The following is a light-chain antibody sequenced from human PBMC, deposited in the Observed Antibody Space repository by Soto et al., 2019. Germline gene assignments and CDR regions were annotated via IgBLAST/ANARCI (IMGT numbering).Light chain of an antibody. J-gene: IGKJ1*01. CDR3: QQYQTYSQ. Sequence: IQMTQSPSTLSASVGDRVTITCRASQSINTWLAWYQLKPGRAPKLLIYKASTLESGVPSRFSGSGSGTEFTLTISSLQPDDFATYYCQQYQTYSQFGQGTKV. CDR2: KAS. V-gene: IGKV1-5*03. CDR1: QSINTW.